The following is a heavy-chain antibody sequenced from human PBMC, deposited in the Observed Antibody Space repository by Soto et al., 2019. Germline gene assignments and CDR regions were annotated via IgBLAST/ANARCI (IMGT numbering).Heavy chain of an antibody. CDR1: GFIFSNYA. CDR3: ARGTGSGIFLIDY. V-gene: IGHV3-33*01. CDR2: IWSDGSYE. Sequence: QVQLVGSGGGVVQPGRSLRLSCAASGFIFSNYAMHWVRQAPGQGLEWVALIWSDGSYENYAESVKGRFTISRDNSKNTLFLQVNGLRVDDTAVYFCARGTGSGIFLIDYWGQGTLVTVSS. J-gene: IGHJ4*02. D-gene: IGHD3-10*01.